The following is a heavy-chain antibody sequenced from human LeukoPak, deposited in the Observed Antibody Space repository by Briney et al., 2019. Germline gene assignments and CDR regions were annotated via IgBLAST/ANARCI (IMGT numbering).Heavy chain of an antibody. D-gene: IGHD3-22*01. V-gene: IGHV1-2*02. CDR2: INPNSGGT. J-gene: IGHJ5*02. CDR3: ARWSQSYYDSSGYYLA. Sequence: GASVKVSCKASGGTFSSYAISWVRQAPGQGLEWMGWINPNSGGTNYAQKFQGRVTMTRDTSISTAYMELSRLRSDDTAVYYCARWSQSYYDSSGYYLAWGQGTLVTVSS. CDR1: GGTFSSYA.